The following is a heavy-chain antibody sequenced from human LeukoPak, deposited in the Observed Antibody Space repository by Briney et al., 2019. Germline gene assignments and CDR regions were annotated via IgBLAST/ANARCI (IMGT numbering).Heavy chain of an antibody. D-gene: IGHD2-2*01. Sequence: ASVTVSCTASGYTFTIYYMHWVRQAPGQGLEWMGIINPSCGSTSYAQKFQGRVTMTRDMSTSTVYMELSSLRSEDTAVYYCARGPGAYCSSTSCYGPRFDYWGQGTLVTVSS. CDR3: ARGPGAYCSSTSCYGPRFDY. J-gene: IGHJ4*02. CDR2: INPSCGST. V-gene: IGHV1-46*01. CDR1: GYTFTIYY.